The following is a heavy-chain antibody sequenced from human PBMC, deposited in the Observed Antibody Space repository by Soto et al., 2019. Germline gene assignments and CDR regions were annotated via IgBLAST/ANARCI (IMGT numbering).Heavy chain of an antibody. D-gene: IGHD2-2*01. J-gene: IGHJ6*03. CDR3: ARAGVVADYYYYYYMDV. CDR1: GYTFTSYD. V-gene: IGHV1-8*01. Sequence: GASVKVSCKASGYTFTSYDINWVRQATGQGLEWMGWMNPNSGNTGYAQKFQGRVTMTRNTSISTAYMELSSLRSEDTAVYYCARAGVVADYYYYYYMDVWGKGTTVTVSS. CDR2: MNPNSGNT.